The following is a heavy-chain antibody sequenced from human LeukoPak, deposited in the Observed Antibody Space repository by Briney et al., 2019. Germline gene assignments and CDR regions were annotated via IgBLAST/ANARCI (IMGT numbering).Heavy chain of an antibody. D-gene: IGHD1-26*01. Sequence: PGGSLRLSCAASGFTFSSYGMSWVRQAPGKGLEWVSAISGSGGGTYYADSVKGRFTISRDNSKNTLYLQMNSLRAEDTAVYYCAKEVGARYRILDYWGQGTLVTVSS. V-gene: IGHV3-23*01. CDR2: ISGSGGGT. J-gene: IGHJ4*02. CDR1: GFTFSSYG. CDR3: AKEVGARYRILDY.